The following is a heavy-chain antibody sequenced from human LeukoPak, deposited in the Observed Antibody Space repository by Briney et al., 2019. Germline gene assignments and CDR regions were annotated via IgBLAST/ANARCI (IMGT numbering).Heavy chain of an antibody. V-gene: IGHV1-69*06. CDR2: IIPIFGTA. CDR3: ARDPAVTNYYYFDY. D-gene: IGHD4-17*01. CDR1: GGTFSSYA. Sequence: SVKVSCKASGGTFSSYAISWVRQAPGQGLEWMGGIIPIFGTANYAQKFQGRVTITADKSTSTVYMELSSLRSEDTAVYYCARDPAVTNYYYFDYWGQGTLVTVSS. J-gene: IGHJ4*02.